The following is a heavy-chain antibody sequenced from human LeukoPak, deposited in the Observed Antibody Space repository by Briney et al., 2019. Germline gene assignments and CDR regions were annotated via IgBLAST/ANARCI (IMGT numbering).Heavy chain of an antibody. CDR1: GFTFSSYS. CDR2: ISSSSSYI. J-gene: IGHJ6*02. D-gene: IGHD6-19*01. Sequence: GGSLRLSCAASGFTFSSYSMNWVRQAPGKGLEWVSSISSSSSYIYYADSVKGRFTISRDNAKNSLYLQMNSLRAEDTAVYYCARDPYSSGWPSYYYYGMDVWGQGTTVTVSS. CDR3: ARDPYSSGWPSYYYYGMDV. V-gene: IGHV3-21*01.